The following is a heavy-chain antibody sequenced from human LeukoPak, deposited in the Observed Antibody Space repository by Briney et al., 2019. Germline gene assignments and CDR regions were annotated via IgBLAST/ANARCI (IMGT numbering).Heavy chain of an antibody. V-gene: IGHV1-69*04. D-gene: IGHD5-18*01. CDR1: GGTFSSYA. CDR2: IIPILGIA. Sequence: EASVKVSCKASGGTFSSYAISWVRQAPGQRLEWMGRIIPILGIANYAQKFQGRVTMTTDTSTSTAYMELTSLRSDDTAMYYCTRDLGVDTTMIFFDYWGQGTLVTVSS. CDR3: TRDLGVDTTMIFFDY. J-gene: IGHJ4*02.